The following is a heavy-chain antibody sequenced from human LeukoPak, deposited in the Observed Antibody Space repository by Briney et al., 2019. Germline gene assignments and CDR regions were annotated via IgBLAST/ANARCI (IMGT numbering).Heavy chain of an antibody. J-gene: IGHJ1*01. V-gene: IGHV3-48*03. CDR1: GFTLTSNE. D-gene: IGHD1-14*01. CDR3: ARGYSDGED. Sequence: GGSLRLSCVVSGFTLTSNEMNWVRQAPGKGLEWVSYISGSSRTIHYADSVKGRFTISRDNAKKSLYLKMNSLRAEDTALYYCARGYSDGEDWGQGTLVTVSS. CDR2: ISGSSRTI.